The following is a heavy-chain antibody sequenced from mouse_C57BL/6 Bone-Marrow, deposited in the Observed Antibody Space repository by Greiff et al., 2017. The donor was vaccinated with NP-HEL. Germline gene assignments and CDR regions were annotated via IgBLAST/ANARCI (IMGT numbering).Heavy chain of an antibody. V-gene: IGHV14-4*01. J-gene: IGHJ4*01. D-gene: IGHD1-1*01. CDR3: TITTVAYYYAMDY. CDR1: GFNIKDDY. Sequence: VQLKESGAELVRPGASVKLSCTASGFNIKDDYMHWVKQRPEQGLEWIGWIDPENGDTEYASKFQGKATITADTSSNTAYLQLSSLTSEDTAVYYCTITTVAYYYAMDYWGQGTSVTVSS. CDR2: IDPENGDT.